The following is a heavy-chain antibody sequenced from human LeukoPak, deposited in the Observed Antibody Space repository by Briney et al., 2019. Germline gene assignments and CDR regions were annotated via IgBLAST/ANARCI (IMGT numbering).Heavy chain of an antibody. J-gene: IGHJ3*02. CDR2: ISGSGGST. V-gene: IGHV3-23*01. D-gene: IGHD6-13*01. CDR1: GFSFSSYI. Sequence: GGSLRLSCAASGFSFSSYIMNWVRQAPGKGLEWVSAISGSGGSTYYADSVKGRFTISRDNSKNTLYLQMNSLRAEDTAVYYCAKDDWQLVRVAFDIWGQGTMVTVSS. CDR3: AKDDWQLVRVAFDI.